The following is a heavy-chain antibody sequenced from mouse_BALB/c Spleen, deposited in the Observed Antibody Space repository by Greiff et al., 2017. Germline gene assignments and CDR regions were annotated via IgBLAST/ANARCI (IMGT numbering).Heavy chain of an antibody. CDR3: ARNYGNYVQYAMDY. CDR2: INPYNDGT. CDR1: GYTFTSYV. J-gene: IGHJ4*01. D-gene: IGHD2-1*01. V-gene: IGHV1-14*01. Sequence: VQLQQPGPELVKPGASVKMSCKASGYTFTSYVMHWVKQKPGQGLEWIGYINPYNDGTKYNEKFKGKATLTSDKSSSTAYMELSSLTSEDSAVYYCARNYGNYVQYAMDYWGQGTSVTVSS.